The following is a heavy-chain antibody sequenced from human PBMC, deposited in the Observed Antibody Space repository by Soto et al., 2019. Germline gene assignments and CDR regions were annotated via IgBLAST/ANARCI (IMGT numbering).Heavy chain of an antibody. J-gene: IGHJ3*02. CDR1: GGSISSGGYY. D-gene: IGHD3-10*01. V-gene: IGHV4-31*03. CDR3: AREYGARGAFDI. CDR2: IYYSGST. Sequence: QVQLQESGPGLVKPSQTLSLTCTVSGGSISSGGYYWSWIRQHPGKGLEWIGYIYYSGSTYYNPSLNSRVTISVDTSKNQFSRKLSSVTAADTAVYYCAREYGARGAFDIWGQGTMVTVAS.